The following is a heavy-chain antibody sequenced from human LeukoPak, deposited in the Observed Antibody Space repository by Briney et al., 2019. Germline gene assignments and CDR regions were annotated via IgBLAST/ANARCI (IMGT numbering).Heavy chain of an antibody. V-gene: IGHV3-48*01. Sequence: PGGSLRLSCAASGFTFSRYSMNWVRHAPGKGLEWVSYISSSSNSIYYADSVKGRFTISRDNAKNSLYLQMKSLRAEDTAVYYCASALTYYYDTSGSLPWGQGPLVTVSS. CDR2: ISSSSNSI. D-gene: IGHD3-22*01. CDR3: ASALTYYYDTSGSLP. J-gene: IGHJ5*02. CDR1: GFTFSRYS.